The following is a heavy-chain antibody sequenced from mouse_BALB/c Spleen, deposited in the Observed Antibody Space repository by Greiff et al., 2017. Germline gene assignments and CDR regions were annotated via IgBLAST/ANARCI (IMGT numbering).Heavy chain of an antibody. V-gene: IGHV2-9*02. J-gene: IGHJ3*01. CDR2: IWAGGST. CDR1: GFSLTSYG. D-gene: IGHD2-4*01. CDR3: AREADYPWFAY. Sequence: QVQLQQSGPGLVAPSQSLSITCTVSGFSLTSYGVHWVRQPPGKGLEWLGVIWAGGSTNYNSDLMSRLSISKDNSKSQVFLKMNSLQTDDTAMYYCAREADYPWFAYWGQGTLVTVSA.